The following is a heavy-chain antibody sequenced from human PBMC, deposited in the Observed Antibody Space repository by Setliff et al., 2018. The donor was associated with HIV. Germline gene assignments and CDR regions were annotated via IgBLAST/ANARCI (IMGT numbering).Heavy chain of an antibody. CDR1: GYTFIYYA. D-gene: IGHD3-22*01. J-gene: IGHJ4*02. CDR2: INAGNGNT. Sequence: ASVKVSCKASGYTFIYYAMHWVRQAPGQRLEWMGWINAGNGNTKYSQKFQGGVTISRDTSASTAYMELSSLRSEDTAVYYCAKGQTEYFYDSSGYYSLGYWGQGTLVTVSS. CDR3: AKGQTEYFYDSSGYYSLGY. V-gene: IGHV1-3*01.